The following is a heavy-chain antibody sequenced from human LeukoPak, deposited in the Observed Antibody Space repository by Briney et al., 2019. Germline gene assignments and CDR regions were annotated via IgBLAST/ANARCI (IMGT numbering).Heavy chain of an antibody. J-gene: IGHJ4*02. CDR2: INSDGSST. V-gene: IGHV3-74*01. CDR3: ARAPYSGSYLSFDY. Sequence: GGSLRLSCAASGFTFSSYWMHWLRQAPGKGLVWVSRINSDGSSTSYADSVKGLFTISRDNAKNTMYLEMNSLRAEDTALYHCARAPYSGSYLSFDYWGQGTLVTVSS. CDR1: GFTFSSYW. D-gene: IGHD1-26*01.